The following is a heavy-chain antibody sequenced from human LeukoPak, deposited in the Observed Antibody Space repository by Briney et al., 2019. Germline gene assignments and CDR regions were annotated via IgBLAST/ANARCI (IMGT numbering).Heavy chain of an antibody. CDR2: IIPIFGTA. CDR1: GGTFSSYA. CDR3: AREGVLLWFGELWRHAFDI. V-gene: IGHV1-69*13. Sequence: ASVKVSCKASGGTFSSYAISWVRQAPGQGLEWMGGIIPIFGTANYAQKFQGRITITADESTSTAYMELSSLRSEDTAVYYCAREGVLLWFGELWRHAFDIWGQGTMVTVSS. D-gene: IGHD3-10*01. J-gene: IGHJ3*02.